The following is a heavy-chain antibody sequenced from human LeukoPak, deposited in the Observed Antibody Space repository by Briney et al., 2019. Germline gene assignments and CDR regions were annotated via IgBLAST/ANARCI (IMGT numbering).Heavy chain of an antibody. V-gene: IGHV3-53*01. CDR3: AREYRVGRWPKRDYYYGMDV. Sequence: GGSLRLSCAASGFTVSSNYMSWVRQAPGKGLEWVSVIYSGGSTYYADSVKGRFTISRDNSKNTLYLQMNSLRAEDTAVYYCAREYRVGRWPKRDYYYGMDVWGQGTTVTVSS. CDR2: IYSGGST. J-gene: IGHJ6*02. D-gene: IGHD5-24*01. CDR1: GFTVSSNY.